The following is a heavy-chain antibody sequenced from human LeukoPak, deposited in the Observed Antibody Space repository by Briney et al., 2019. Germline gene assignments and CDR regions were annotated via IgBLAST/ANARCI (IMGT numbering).Heavy chain of an antibody. CDR3: ARNQQLVRWYFDL. Sequence: SETLSLTCTVSGGSISSYYWSWIRQPAGKGLEWIGRTYTSGSTNYNPSLKSRVTMSVDTSKNQFSLKLSSVTAADTAVYYCARNQQLVRWYFDLWGRGTLVTVSS. CDR2: TYTSGST. V-gene: IGHV4-4*07. D-gene: IGHD6-13*01. J-gene: IGHJ2*01. CDR1: GGSISSYY.